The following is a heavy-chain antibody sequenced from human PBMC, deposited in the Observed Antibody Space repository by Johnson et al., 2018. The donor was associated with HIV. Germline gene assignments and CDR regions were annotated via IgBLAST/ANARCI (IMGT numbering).Heavy chain of an antibody. D-gene: IGHD5-24*01. J-gene: IGHJ3*02. CDR2: ISSSGTAK. Sequence: QVQLVESGGGLVQPGGSLRLSCAASGFTFSDYYMNWVRQAPGKGLEWLSYISSSGTAKYYADSVKGRFTISRDNAKNSLYLQMNSLGAEDTAVFYCAREMAWEDAFDIWGQGTMVTVSS. CDR3: AREMAWEDAFDI. CDR1: GFTFSDYY. V-gene: IGHV3-11*04.